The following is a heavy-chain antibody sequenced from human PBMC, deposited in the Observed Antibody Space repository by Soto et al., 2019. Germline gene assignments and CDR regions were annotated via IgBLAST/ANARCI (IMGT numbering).Heavy chain of an antibody. CDR1: GFTFSNFA. CDR2: IWDDGSKK. Sequence: QVHLVESGGGVVQPGRSLRLSCVASGFTFSNFAMHWVRQAPGKGLEWVAVIWDDGSKKYYADSVKGRFTISRDDSKNTLDLEMNSLRPEDTALYYCARVRYGSQTLFDYWGQGTLVTVSS. D-gene: IGHD3-10*01. CDR3: ARVRYGSQTLFDY. J-gene: IGHJ4*02. V-gene: IGHV3-33*01.